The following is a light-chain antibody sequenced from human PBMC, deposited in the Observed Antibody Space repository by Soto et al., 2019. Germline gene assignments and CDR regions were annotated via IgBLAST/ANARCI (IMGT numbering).Light chain of an antibody. CDR3: TSPTPGSLYV. J-gene: IGLJ1*01. CDR1: SRDVVNYNY. CDR2: VVS. Sequence: QTAPTQPASFSGSPGHSITLVCTGTSRDVVNYNYVYWCQQYPGRVPRLLIYVVSNRASGVSNRFSGSKSGNTASLTISGRQAEDEADYFCTSPTPGSLYVFGTGTKVTVL. V-gene: IGLV2-14*01.